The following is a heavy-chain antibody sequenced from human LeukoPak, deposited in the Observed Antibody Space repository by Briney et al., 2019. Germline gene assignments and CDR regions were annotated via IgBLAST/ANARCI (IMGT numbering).Heavy chain of an antibody. CDR1: GFTFSNAW. J-gene: IGHJ4*02. CDR2: IKTKGEGGTV. CDR3: MSDLDN. Sequence: GGSLRLSCATSGFTFSNAWMTWVRQAQGKGLEWVGRIKTKGEGGTVDYAAPVKGRFTISRDDSKNTLYLQMNSLRTEDTAIYYCMSDLDNWGQGTLVTVSS. V-gene: IGHV3-15*01.